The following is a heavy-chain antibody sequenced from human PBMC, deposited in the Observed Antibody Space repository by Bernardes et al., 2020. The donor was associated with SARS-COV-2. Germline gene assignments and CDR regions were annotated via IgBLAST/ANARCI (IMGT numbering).Heavy chain of an antibody. CDR3: ARHIPKSTSKFDP. Sequence: NPSLKSRVTISVDTSKNQFSLKLSSVTAADTAVYYCARHIPKSTSKFDPWGQGTLVTVSS. D-gene: IGHD2-21*01. V-gene: IGHV4-39*01. J-gene: IGHJ5*02.